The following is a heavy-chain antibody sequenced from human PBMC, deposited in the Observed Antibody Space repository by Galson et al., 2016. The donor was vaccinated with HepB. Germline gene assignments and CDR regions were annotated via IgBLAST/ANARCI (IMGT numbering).Heavy chain of an antibody. Sequence: SLRLSCAASGFTFSFYAMHWVRQAPGKGLEWVAVISYDGSNKYYADSVKGRFTISRDNSKNTLYLQMNNPRPEDTAVYYCAKGTLNYDISTGYFSYYFDYWGQGTLVTVPS. D-gene: IGHD3-9*01. J-gene: IGHJ4*02. CDR1: GFTFSFYA. V-gene: IGHV3-30*04. CDR3: AKGTLNYDISTGYFSYYFDY. CDR2: ISYDGSNK.